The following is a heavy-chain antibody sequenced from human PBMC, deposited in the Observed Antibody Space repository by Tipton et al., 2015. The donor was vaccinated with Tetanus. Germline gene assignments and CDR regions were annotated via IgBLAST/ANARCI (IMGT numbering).Heavy chain of an antibody. CDR2: ISFDGRNK. V-gene: IGHV3-30*03. Sequence: SGFTFSSFGMHWVRQAPGRGLEWVAGISFDGRNKYYADSVKDRITISRDNSKNTLFLQMTSLRPDDTAVYYCARDRRHCTDGVCYSFVLSWGQGTLVTVSS. CDR3: ARDRRHCTDGVCYSFVLS. D-gene: IGHD2-8*01. CDR1: GFTFSSFG. J-gene: IGHJ5*02.